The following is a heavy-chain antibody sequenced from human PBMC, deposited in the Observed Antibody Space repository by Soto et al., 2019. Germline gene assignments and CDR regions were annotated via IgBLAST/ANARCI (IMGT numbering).Heavy chain of an antibody. V-gene: IGHV4-59*01. D-gene: IGHD2-21*02. CDR1: GGSISSYY. CDR2: IYYSGST. CDR3: ARRDIVVVTAIPGRPQTYCYSGMDV. Sequence: PSGTLSLTCTVSGGSISSYYWSWIRQPPGKGLEWIGYIYYSGSTNYNPSLKSRVTISVDTSKNQFSLKLSSVTAADTAVYYCARRDIVVVTAIPGRPQTYCYSGMDVWGQGTTVTVSS. J-gene: IGHJ6*01.